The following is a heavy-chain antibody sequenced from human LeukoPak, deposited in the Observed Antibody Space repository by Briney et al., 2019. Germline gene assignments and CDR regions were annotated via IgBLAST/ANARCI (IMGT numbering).Heavy chain of an antibody. V-gene: IGHV3-53*01. CDR1: GFTFSSNY. CDR3: ARDPPYGDRALDV. J-gene: IGHJ6*04. CDR2: IYSGGST. D-gene: IGHD4-17*01. Sequence: GGSLRLSCAASGFTFSSNYMSWVRQAPGKGLEWVSVIYSGGSTYYSDSVKGRFTISRDNSKNTLYLQMNSLRAEDTAVYYCARDPPYGDRALDVWGKGTTVTVSS.